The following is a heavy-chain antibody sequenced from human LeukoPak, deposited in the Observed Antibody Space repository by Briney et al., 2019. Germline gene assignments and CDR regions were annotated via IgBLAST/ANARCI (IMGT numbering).Heavy chain of an antibody. Sequence: SETLSLTCAVSGYSISSSYYWGWIRQPPGKGLEWIGSIYYSGSTYYNPSLKSRVTIFVDTSKNQFSLKLSSVTAADTAVYYCARVGGSGWYTNDAFDIWGQGTMVTVSS. V-gene: IGHV4-38-2*01. J-gene: IGHJ3*02. D-gene: IGHD6-19*01. CDR2: IYYSGST. CDR1: GYSISSSYY. CDR3: ARVGGSGWYTNDAFDI.